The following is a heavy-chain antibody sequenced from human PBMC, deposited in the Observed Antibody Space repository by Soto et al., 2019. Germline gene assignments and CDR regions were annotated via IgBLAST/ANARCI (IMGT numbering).Heavy chain of an antibody. CDR1: GGSISNYY. Sequence: PSETLSLTCTVSGGSISNYYWSWIRQAPGKGLEWIAYVYYSGSVMYNPSLKNRVTMSVDTAKNQVVLKLNSVTAADTAFYYCAEMKPARWFGAWGQGTLVTVSS. CDR3: AEMKPARWFGA. V-gene: IGHV4-59*08. J-gene: IGHJ5*02. CDR2: VYYSGSV.